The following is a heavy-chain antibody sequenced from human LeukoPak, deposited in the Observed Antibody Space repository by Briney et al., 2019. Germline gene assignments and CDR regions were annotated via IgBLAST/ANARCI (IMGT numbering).Heavy chain of an antibody. V-gene: IGHV4-39*07. CDR3: ARNAPQMATMEAFDY. CDR2: IYYSGST. CDR1: GDSISTSSYY. D-gene: IGHD5-24*01. Sequence: SETLSLTCSVSGDSISTSSYYWGWIRQPPGKGLEWIGTIYYSGSTYYNPSLTSRVTISVDTSKNQFSLKLNSVTAADTAVYYCARNAPQMATMEAFDYWGQGTLVTVSS. J-gene: IGHJ4*02.